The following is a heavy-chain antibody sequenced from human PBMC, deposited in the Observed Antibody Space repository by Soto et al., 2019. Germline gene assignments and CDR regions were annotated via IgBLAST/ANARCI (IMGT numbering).Heavy chain of an antibody. CDR1: AFSFSSYY. J-gene: IGHJ6*04. D-gene: IGHD3-10*01. Sequence: GGSLRLSCAASAFSFSSYYMHWVRQATGKGLEWVSAIGTAVDTYYPSSVRGRFTISRENAKNSLYLQMNSLRAGDTAVYYCAREMTDGSGSYYTSLHVWGKGTTVTVSS. V-gene: IGHV3-13*01. CDR2: IGTAVDT. CDR3: AREMTDGSGSYYTSLHV.